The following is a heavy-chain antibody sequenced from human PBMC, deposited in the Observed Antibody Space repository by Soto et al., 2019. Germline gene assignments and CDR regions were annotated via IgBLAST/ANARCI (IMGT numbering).Heavy chain of an antibody. CDR1: GFTFSSYG. J-gene: IGHJ4*02. D-gene: IGHD1-26*01. V-gene: IGHV3-30*18. CDR2: ILYDGNNK. CDR3: AKDVTRLVGATPFDY. Sequence: GGSLRLSCAASGFTFSSYGMHWVRQAPGKGLEWVAVILYDGNNKYYADSVKGRFTISRDNSKNTLYLQMNSLRTEDTAVYYCAKDVTRLVGATPFDYWGQGTQVTVSS.